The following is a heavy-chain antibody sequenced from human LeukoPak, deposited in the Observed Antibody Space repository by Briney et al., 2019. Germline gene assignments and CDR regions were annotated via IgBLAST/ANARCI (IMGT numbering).Heavy chain of an antibody. CDR1: GGSISSNSYY. J-gene: IGHJ4*02. V-gene: IGHV4-39*01. Sequence: SETLSLTCTVSGGSISSNSYYWGWIRQPPGKGLEWIGSIYYSGSTYYNPSLKSRVTISVDASNNQFSLKLSSVTAADTAVYYCARHRAIAAAGTWGYWGQGTLVTVSS. D-gene: IGHD6-13*01. CDR2: IYYSGST. CDR3: ARHRAIAAAGTWGY.